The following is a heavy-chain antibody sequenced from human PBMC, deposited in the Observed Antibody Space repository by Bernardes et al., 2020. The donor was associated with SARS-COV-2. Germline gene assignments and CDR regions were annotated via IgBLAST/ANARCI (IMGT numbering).Heavy chain of an antibody. V-gene: IGHV3-11*01. Sequence: GGSLRLSCAVTGFNFVDFYMTWIRQAPGKGLEWVSYISGSGTTIYYSDSVKGRFTISRDNSKNSLYVQMNSLRTEDTALYYCAKDTGGYYAYYYYGMDVWGQGTAVTVSS. CDR3: AKDTGGYYAYYYYGMDV. CDR1: GFNFVDFY. CDR2: ISGSGTTI. D-gene: IGHD2-8*02. J-gene: IGHJ6*02.